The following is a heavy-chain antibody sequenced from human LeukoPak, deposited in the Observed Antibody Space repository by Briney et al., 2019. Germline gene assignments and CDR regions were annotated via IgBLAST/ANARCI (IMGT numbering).Heavy chain of an antibody. D-gene: IGHD4-11*01. Sequence: GGSLRLSCAASGFSFSSYAMHWVRQAPGKGLEWVAVISYDGSNKYYADSVKGRFTISRDNSKNTLYLQMNSLRAEDTAVYYCAKDSPTTTVTTTNWFDPWGQGTLVTVSS. J-gene: IGHJ5*02. CDR2: ISYDGSNK. CDR3: AKDSPTTTVTTTNWFDP. CDR1: GFSFSSYA. V-gene: IGHV3-30-3*01.